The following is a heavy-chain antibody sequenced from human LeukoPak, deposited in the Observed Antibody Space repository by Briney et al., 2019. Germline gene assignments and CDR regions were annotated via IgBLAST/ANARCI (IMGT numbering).Heavy chain of an antibody. J-gene: IGHJ4*02. CDR2: IGGSGGST. D-gene: IGHD3-10*01. CDR3: AKVGVVWFGDLIDY. Sequence: GGSLRLSCAASGFTFDDYVIHWVRQPPGKGLEWVSAIGGSGGSTYYADSVKGRFTISRDNSKNTLYLQMDRLRAEDTSLYYCAKVGVVWFGDLIDYWGQGTLVTVPS. CDR1: GFTFDDYV. V-gene: IGHV3-23*01.